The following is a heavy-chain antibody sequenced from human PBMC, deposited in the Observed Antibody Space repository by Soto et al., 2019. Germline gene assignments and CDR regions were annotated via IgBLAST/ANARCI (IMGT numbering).Heavy chain of an antibody. CDR3: AAGIGITFGGVTREFDY. V-gene: IGHV1-69*19. Sequence: QVQLVQSGAEVRKPVSSVKVSCKVSGGTFTSHAFSWVRQAPGQGLEWMGRLIPLFGTPNYEQRFQGGVTIIADESTNTAYMELSSLTSEDTAAYYCAAGIGITFGGVTREFDYWGQGTLVTVSS. D-gene: IGHD3-16*01. J-gene: IGHJ4*02. CDR2: LIPLFGTP. CDR1: GGTFTSHA.